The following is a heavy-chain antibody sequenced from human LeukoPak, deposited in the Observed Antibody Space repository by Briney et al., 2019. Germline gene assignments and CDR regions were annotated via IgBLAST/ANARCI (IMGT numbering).Heavy chain of an antibody. D-gene: IGHD3-22*01. CDR2: IYYGGST. Sequence: LSETLSLTCTVSGASISTSSYYWGWIRQPPGKGLEWIGSIYYGGSTYYNPSLMSRVTISVDTSKNQVSLKLSSVTAADTAVYYCARPQDSYYNNSGYYPVEFDFWGQGTLVTVSS. CDR1: GASISTSSYY. J-gene: IGHJ4*02. V-gene: IGHV4-39*01. CDR3: ARPQDSYYNNSGYYPVEFDF.